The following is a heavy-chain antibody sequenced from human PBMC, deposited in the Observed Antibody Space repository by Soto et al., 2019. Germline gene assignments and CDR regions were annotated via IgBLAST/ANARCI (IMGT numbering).Heavy chain of an antibody. Sequence: PGESLKISCKGSGYSFTSYWISWVRQMPGKGLEWMGRIDPSDSYTNYSPSFRGHVTISADKPISTAYLQWSSLKASDTAMYYCARRYCSSTSCYMDWFDPWGQGTLVTVSS. CDR1: GYSFTSYW. D-gene: IGHD2-2*02. J-gene: IGHJ5*02. V-gene: IGHV5-10-1*01. CDR3: ARRYCSSTSCYMDWFDP. CDR2: IDPSDSYT.